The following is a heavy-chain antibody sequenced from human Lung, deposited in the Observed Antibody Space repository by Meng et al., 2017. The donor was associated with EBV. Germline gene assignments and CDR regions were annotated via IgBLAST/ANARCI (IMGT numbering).Heavy chain of an antibody. CDR3: AMGSPTVATDS. V-gene: IGHV4-34*01. J-gene: IGHJ4*02. Sequence: VQPQLCGPVLLKPSSTLSLTCAVYIAAFSEYYWSWICQLPGKGLEWIGEINHSGSTNYNPSLKSRVTMSLDTSKRQFSLRLNSVTAADTGVYYCAMGSPTVATDSWGQGTLVTVSS. CDR2: INHSGST. D-gene: IGHD4-23*01. CDR1: IAAFSEYY.